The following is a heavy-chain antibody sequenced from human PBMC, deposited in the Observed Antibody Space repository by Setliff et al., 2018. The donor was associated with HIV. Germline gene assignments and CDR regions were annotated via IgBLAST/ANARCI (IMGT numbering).Heavy chain of an antibody. D-gene: IGHD6-13*01. V-gene: IGHV4-39*01. CDR2: MYYTAST. Sequence: SETLSLTCTVSGGSISSNHYFWGWIRQHTGKGLEWITTMYYTASTFYNPSLKRRLTMSVDTSKNQFSLRLHSVTAADTAVYYCAIREGTAAAGTYYMDVWGKGTTVTVSS. J-gene: IGHJ6*03. CDR1: GGSISSNHYF. CDR3: AIREGTAAAGTYYMDV.